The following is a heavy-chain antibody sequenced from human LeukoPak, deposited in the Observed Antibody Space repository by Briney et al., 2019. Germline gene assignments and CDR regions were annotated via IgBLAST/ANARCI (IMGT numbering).Heavy chain of an antibody. Sequence: ASVKVSCKASGYTFTGYYMHWVRQAPGQGLEWMGWINPNSGGTNYAQKFQGRVTMTRDTSISTAYMELSRLRSDDTAVYYCARVRGSSWYRAEGWFDPWGQGTLVTVSS. V-gene: IGHV1-2*02. CDR2: INPNSGGT. CDR1: GYTFTGYY. CDR3: ARVRGSSWYRAEGWFDP. J-gene: IGHJ5*02. D-gene: IGHD6-13*01.